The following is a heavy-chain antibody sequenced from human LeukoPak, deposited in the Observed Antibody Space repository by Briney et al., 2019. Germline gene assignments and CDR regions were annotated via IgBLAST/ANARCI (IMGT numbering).Heavy chain of an antibody. J-gene: IGHJ4*02. CDR3: ARVRGGSYEDY. Sequence: PGGSLRLSCAASGFTFSSYAMHWVRQAPGKGLEWVAVISYDGSNKYYADSVKGRFTISRDNSKNTLYLQMNSLRAEDTAVYYCARVRGGSYEDYWGQGTLVTVSS. CDR2: ISYDGSNK. D-gene: IGHD1-26*01. CDR1: GFTFSSYA. V-gene: IGHV3-30*04.